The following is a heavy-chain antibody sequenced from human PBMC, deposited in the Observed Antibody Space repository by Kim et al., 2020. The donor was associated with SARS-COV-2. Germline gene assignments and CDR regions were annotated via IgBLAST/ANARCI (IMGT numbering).Heavy chain of an antibody. D-gene: IGHD3-16*01. V-gene: IGHV3-23*01. Sequence: SPDAVKGRFTMSRDSSQNTLYLQMNSLRAEDTAVYYCARGGTSVGRYLDFWGQGTLVTVSS. J-gene: IGHJ4*02. CDR3: ARGGTSVGRYLDF.